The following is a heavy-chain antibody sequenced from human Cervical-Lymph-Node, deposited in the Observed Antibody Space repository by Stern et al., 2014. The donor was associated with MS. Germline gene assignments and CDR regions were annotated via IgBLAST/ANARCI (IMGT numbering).Heavy chain of an antibody. V-gene: IGHV1-69*01. CDR1: GGTFSSYA. Sequence: QVQLMQSGAEVKKPGSSVKVSCKASGGTFSSYAISWVRQAPGQGLEWMGGIIPIFGTANYAQKFQGRVTITADESTITAYMELSSLRSEDTAVYYCARGIAAAGTAYFQHWGQGTLVTVSS. D-gene: IGHD6-13*01. J-gene: IGHJ1*01. CDR3: ARGIAAAGTAYFQH. CDR2: IIPIFGTA.